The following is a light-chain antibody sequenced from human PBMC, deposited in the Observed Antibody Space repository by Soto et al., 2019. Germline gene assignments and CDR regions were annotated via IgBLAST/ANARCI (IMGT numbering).Light chain of an antibody. Sequence: QTVVTQEPSFSVSPGGTVTLTCGLTSGSDSTTYYPSWYQQTPGQAPRTLIYSTNIRSSGVPDRFSGSILRNKAALTITGAQADDESDYHCMLYMGGGLVVFGGGTKLTVL. J-gene: IGLJ2*01. CDR1: SGSDSTTYY. V-gene: IGLV8-61*01. CDR2: STN. CDR3: MLYMGGGLVV.